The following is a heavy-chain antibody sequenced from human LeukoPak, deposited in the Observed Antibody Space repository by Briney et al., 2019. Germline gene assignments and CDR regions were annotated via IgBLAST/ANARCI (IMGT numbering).Heavy chain of an antibody. J-gene: IGHJ6*02. D-gene: IGHD3-9*01. Sequence: LETLSLTCAVYGGSFSGYYWSWIRQPPGKGLEWIEEINHSGSTNYNPSLKSRVTISVDTSKNQFSLKLSSVTAADTAVYYCARVPPYYDILTGLGYVYGMDVWGQGTTVTVSS. CDR1: GGSFSGYY. V-gene: IGHV4-34*01. CDR3: ARVPPYYDILTGLGYVYGMDV. CDR2: INHSGST.